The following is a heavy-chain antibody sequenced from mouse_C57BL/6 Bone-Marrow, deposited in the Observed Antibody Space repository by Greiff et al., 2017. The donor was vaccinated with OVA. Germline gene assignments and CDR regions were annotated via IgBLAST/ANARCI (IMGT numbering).Heavy chain of an antibody. D-gene: IGHD2-5*01. CDR3: AREVSNYPYFYV. Sequence: QVQLQQPGAELVMPGASVKLSCTASGYTFTSYWMHWVKQRPGQGLEWIGEIDPSDSYTNYNQKFKGKSTLTVDKSSSTAYMQLSSLTSEDSAVYYCAREVSNYPYFYVWGTGTTVTVSS. V-gene: IGHV1-69*01. CDR2: IDPSDSYT. CDR1: GYTFTSYW. J-gene: IGHJ1*03.